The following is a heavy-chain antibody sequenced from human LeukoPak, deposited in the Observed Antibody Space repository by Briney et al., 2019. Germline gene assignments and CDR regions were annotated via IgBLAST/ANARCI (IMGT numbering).Heavy chain of an antibody. CDR2: ISAYNGNT. CDR1: GYTFTTYG. Sequence: ASVNVSCTASGYTFTTYGISWVRQAPGPGLEWMGWISAYNGNTNYAQKLQGRVTMTTDTSTSTAYMELRSLRSDDTAVYYCARDSYGPPNDYWGQGTLVTVSS. V-gene: IGHV1-18*01. CDR3: ARDSYGPPNDY. D-gene: IGHD5-18*01. J-gene: IGHJ4*02.